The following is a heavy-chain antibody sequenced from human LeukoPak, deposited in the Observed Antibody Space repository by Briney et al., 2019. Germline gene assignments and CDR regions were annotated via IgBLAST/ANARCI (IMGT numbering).Heavy chain of an antibody. D-gene: IGHD3-10*01. Sequence: GASVKVSCKASGGTFSSYAISWVRQAPGQGLEWMGRIIPILGIANYAQKFQGRVTITADKSTSTAYMELSSLRSEDTAVYYCANDMVPRPNWFDPWGQGTPVTVSS. J-gene: IGHJ5*02. V-gene: IGHV1-69*04. CDR3: ANDMVPRPNWFDP. CDR2: IIPILGIA. CDR1: GGTFSSYA.